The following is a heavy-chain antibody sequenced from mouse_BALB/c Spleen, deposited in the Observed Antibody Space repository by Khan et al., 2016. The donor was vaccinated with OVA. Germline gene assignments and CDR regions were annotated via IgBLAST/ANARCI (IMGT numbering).Heavy chain of an antibody. CDR1: DYSITSGYG. J-gene: IGHJ2*01. D-gene: IGHD1-2*01. CDR2: ISYSGST. V-gene: IGHV3-2*02. Sequence: EVQLQESGPGLVKPSQSLSLTCTVTDYSITSGYGWNWIRQFPGNKPEWMGYISYSGSTNYNPSLKSRISITRDTSKNQFFLQLNSVTTEDTATYYCARTARIKYWGQGTTLTGSS. CDR3: ARTARIKY.